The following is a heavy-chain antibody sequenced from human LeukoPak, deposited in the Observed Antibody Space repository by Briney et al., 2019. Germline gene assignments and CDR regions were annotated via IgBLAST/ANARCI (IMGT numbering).Heavy chain of an antibody. V-gene: IGHV4-39*01. CDR3: ARGWHYDSSGYLDY. CDR2: IYYSGST. Sequence: SETLSLTCTVSGDSTSSDRYYGGWVRQPPGKGLEWIGNIYYSGSTYYNPSLKSRVTMSVDTSKNQFFLKLNSVTAADTAVYYCARGWHYDSSGYLDYWGQGTLVTVSS. D-gene: IGHD3-22*01. CDR1: GDSTSSDRYY. J-gene: IGHJ4*02.